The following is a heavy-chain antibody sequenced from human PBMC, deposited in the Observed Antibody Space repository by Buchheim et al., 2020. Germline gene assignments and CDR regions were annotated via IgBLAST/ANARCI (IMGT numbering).Heavy chain of an antibody. CDR1: GFTFSSYA. Sequence: QVRLVESGGGVVQPGRSLRLSCAASGFTFSSYAMHWVRQAPGKGLEWVAVISYDGSNKYYADSVKGRFTISRDNSKNTLYLQMNSLKAEDTAVYYCARDKSSSSPFDYWGQGTL. J-gene: IGHJ4*02. CDR2: ISYDGSNK. CDR3: ARDKSSSSPFDY. V-gene: IGHV3-30-3*01. D-gene: IGHD6-6*01.